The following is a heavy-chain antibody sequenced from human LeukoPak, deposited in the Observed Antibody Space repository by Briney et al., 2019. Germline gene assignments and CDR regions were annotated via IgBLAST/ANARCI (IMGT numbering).Heavy chain of an antibody. V-gene: IGHV3-64*01. J-gene: IGHJ4*02. Sequence: GGSLRLSCAASGFTFSSYAMHWVRQAPGKGLEYVSAISSNGGSTYYANSVKGRFTISRDNSKNTLYLQMGSLRAEDMAVYYCARGFMHYYFDYWGQGTLVTVSS. CDR3: ARGFMHYYFDY. CDR1: GFTFSSYA. CDR2: ISSNGGST. D-gene: IGHD3-16*01.